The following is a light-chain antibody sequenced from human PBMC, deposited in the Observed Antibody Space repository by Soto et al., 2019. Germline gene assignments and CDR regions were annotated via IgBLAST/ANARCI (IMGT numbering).Light chain of an antibody. V-gene: IGKV1-5*03. CDR2: KAS. Sequence: DIQMTQSPSTLSASVGDRVTITCRASQSISSWLAWYQQKPGKAPKSLIYKASSLESGVPSRSSGSGSGTEFTLTISSLQPDDFATYYCQQYNSYPITFGQGTRLEIK. CDR3: QQYNSYPIT. CDR1: QSISSW. J-gene: IGKJ5*01.